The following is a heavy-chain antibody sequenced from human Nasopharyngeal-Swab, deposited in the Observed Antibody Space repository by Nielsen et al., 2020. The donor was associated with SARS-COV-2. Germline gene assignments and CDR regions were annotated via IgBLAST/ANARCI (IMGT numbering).Heavy chain of an antibody. Sequence: VRQAPGKGLERVSAISGSGGSTYYADSVKGRFTISRDNSKNTLYLQMNSLRAEDTAVYYCAKAEGSNNYYYYGMDVWGQGTTVTVSS. CDR3: AKAEGSNNYYYYGMDV. CDR2: ISGSGGST. V-gene: IGHV3-23*01. D-gene: IGHD6-13*01. J-gene: IGHJ6*02.